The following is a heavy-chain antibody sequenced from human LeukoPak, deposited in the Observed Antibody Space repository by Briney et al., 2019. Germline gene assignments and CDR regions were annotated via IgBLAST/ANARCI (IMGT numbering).Heavy chain of an antibody. CDR2: IYHSGST. J-gene: IGHJ4*02. Sequence: PSETLSLTCTVSGGSVSSGSYYWSWIRQPPGKGLEWIGYIYHSGSTYYNLSLKSRVTISVDRSKNQFSLKLSSVTAADTAVYYCARGFGVADLVHWGQGTLVTVSS. V-gene: IGHV4-30-2*01. D-gene: IGHD3-3*01. CDR1: GGSVSSGSYY. CDR3: ARGFGVADLVH.